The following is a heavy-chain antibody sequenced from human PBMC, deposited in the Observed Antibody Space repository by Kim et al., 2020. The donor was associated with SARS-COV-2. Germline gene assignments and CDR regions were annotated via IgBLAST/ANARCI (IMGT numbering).Heavy chain of an antibody. D-gene: IGHD2-15*01. J-gene: IGHJ6*02. CDR3: TTGRGLVVAASYYYYGMDV. CDR1: GFTFSNAG. Sequence: GGSLRLSCAASGFTFSNAGMSWVRQAPGKGLEWVGRIKSKTDGGTTDYAAPVQGRFTISRDDSKTTLYLQMKSLKTGDTAVYYCTTGRGLVVAASYYYYGMDVWGQGTPVTVSS. V-gene: IGHV3-15*01. CDR2: IKSKTDGGTT.